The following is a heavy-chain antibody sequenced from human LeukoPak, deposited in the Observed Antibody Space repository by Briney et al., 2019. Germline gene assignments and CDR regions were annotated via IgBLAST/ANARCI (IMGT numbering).Heavy chain of an antibody. CDR1: GYSFTSYW. CDR2: IYPGDSDT. D-gene: IGHD2-2*01. V-gene: IGHV5-51*01. J-gene: IGHJ4*02. Sequence: GESLKISCKGSGYSFTSYWIGGVRQMPGKGLEWMGIIYPGDSDTRYSPSFQGQVTISADKSISTAYLQWSSLKASDTAMYYCARLGCSSTSCYWPEVHLKVLDYWGQGTLVTVSS. CDR3: ARLGCSSTSCYWPEVHLKVLDY.